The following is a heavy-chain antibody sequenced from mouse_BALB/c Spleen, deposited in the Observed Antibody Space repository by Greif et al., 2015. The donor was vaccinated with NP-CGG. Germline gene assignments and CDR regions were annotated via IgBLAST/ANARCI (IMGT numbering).Heavy chain of an antibody. D-gene: IGHD1-1*01. J-gene: IGHJ4*01. CDR1: GFSLTSYG. Sequence: VQGVESGPDLVAPSQSLSITCTVSGFSLTSYGVHWVRQPPGKGLEWLVVIWSDGSTTYNSALKSRLSISKDNSKSQVFLKMNSLQTDDTAMYYCARHDYYGSSYAMDYWGQGTSVTVSS. V-gene: IGHV2-6-2*01. CDR3: ARHDYYGSSYAMDY. CDR2: IWSDGST.